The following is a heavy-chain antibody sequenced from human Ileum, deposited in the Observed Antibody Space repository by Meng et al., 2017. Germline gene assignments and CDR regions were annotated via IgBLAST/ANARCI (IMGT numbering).Heavy chain of an antibody. D-gene: IGHD5-12*01. CDR1: GVSISSYY. Sequence: GSLRLSCTVSGVSISSYYWSWIRQPPGKGLEWIGRMYDSGSTNYNPSLKSRVTISVDTSKNQFSLKLSSVTAADTAVYYCVRNSGAYHGGTFGYWGQGTLVTVSS. CDR3: VRNSGAYHGGTFGY. CDR2: MYDSGST. V-gene: IGHV4-59*01. J-gene: IGHJ4*02.